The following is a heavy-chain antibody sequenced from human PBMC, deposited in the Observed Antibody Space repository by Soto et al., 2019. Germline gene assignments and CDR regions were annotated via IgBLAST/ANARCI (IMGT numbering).Heavy chain of an antibody. CDR2: IYYSGST. CDR3: ARQEDYYDSSGPLTWFDP. CDR1: GGSISSFY. D-gene: IGHD3-22*01. V-gene: IGHV4-59*08. J-gene: IGHJ5*02. Sequence: SETLSLTCTVSGGSISSFYWSWIRQPPGKGLEWIGYIYYSGSTNYNPSLKSRVTISVDTSKNQFSLKLSSVTAADTAVYYCARQEDYYDSSGPLTWFDPWGQGTLVTVSS.